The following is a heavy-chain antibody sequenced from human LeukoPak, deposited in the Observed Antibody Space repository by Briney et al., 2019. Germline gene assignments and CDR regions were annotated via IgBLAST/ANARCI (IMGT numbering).Heavy chain of an antibody. V-gene: IGHV6-1*01. D-gene: IGHD6-13*01. CDR1: GDSVSSNSAA. CDR2: TYYRSKWYI. Sequence: SQTLSLTCGISGDSVSSNSAAWNWIRQSPSRGLERLGRTYYRSKWYIDYAVSVKSRITINPDTSKNQFSLQLKSVTPEDTAVYYCARGGPATGTLGYYGLDVWGQGTTITVSS. CDR3: ARGGPATGTLGYYGLDV. J-gene: IGHJ6*02.